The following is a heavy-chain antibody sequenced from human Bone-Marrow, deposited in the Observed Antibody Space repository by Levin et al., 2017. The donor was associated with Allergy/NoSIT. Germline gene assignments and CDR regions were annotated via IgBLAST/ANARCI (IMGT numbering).Heavy chain of an antibody. D-gene: IGHD1-1*01. V-gene: IGHV3-49*03. J-gene: IGHJ4*02. CDR3: TRDFGTGWAN. CDR2: IRSKAYGGTT. CDR1: GFTFGDYA. Sequence: GESLKISCTASGFTFGDYAMSWSRQAPGKGLEWVGFIRSKAYGGTTEYAASVKGRFTISRDDSKSIAYLQMNSLKTEDTAMYYCTRDFGTGWANWGQGTRVTVSS.